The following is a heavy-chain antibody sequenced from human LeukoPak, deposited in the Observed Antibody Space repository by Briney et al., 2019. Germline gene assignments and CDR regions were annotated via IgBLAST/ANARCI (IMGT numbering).Heavy chain of an antibody. CDR1: GFTFNNYW. D-gene: IGHD6-13*01. CDR3: ARAGIAAAGIPRLFDY. CDR2: IYSGGST. Sequence: GGSLRLSCEASGFTFNNYWMSWVRQAPGKGLEWVSVIYSGGSTYYADSVKGRFTISRDNSKNTLYLQMNSLRAEDTAVYYCARAGIAAAGIPRLFDYWGQGTLVTVSS. J-gene: IGHJ4*02. V-gene: IGHV3-66*01.